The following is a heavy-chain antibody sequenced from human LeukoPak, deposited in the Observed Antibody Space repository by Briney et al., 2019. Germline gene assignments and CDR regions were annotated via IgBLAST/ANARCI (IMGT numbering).Heavy chain of an antibody. CDR3: ARGGGTNFGVITD. Sequence: ASVKVSCKTSGYTFTDYYLHWVRQAPGQGLEWMGWINPKSGGTNDAQNFQGRVTMTRDRSISTAYMELSGLRSDVPAVYFCARGGGTNFGVITDWGQGTLVTVSS. V-gene: IGHV1-2*02. D-gene: IGHD3-3*01. J-gene: IGHJ4*02. CDR2: INPKSGGT. CDR1: GYTFTDYY.